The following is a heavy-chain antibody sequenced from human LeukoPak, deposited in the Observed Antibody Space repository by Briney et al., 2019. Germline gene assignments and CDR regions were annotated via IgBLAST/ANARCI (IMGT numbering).Heavy chain of an antibody. V-gene: IGHV1-18*01. CDR2: ISPYNGNL. CDR3: ARDPYGGNYFDY. CDR1: GYIFTDYG. Sequence: ASVKVSCKTSGYIFTDYGISWVRQAPGQGLEWMGWISPYNGNLNYAQKLQGRITMTTDTFTSTAYMELRSLTSDDTAVYYCARDPYGGNYFDYWGQGTLVTVSS. J-gene: IGHJ4*02. D-gene: IGHD4-23*01.